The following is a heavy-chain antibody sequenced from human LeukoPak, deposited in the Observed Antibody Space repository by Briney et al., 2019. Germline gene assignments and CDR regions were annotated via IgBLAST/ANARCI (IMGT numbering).Heavy chain of an antibody. Sequence: PGGSLRLSCAASGFTFSSYEMNWVRQAPGKGLEWVSYISSSGSTMYYADSVKGRFTISRDNAKNSLYLQMNSLRAEDTAVYYCARDGELRAAAGAFDPWGQGTLVTVSS. D-gene: IGHD6-13*01. CDR2: ISSSGSTM. CDR1: GFTFSSYE. J-gene: IGHJ5*02. V-gene: IGHV3-48*03. CDR3: ARDGELRAAAGAFDP.